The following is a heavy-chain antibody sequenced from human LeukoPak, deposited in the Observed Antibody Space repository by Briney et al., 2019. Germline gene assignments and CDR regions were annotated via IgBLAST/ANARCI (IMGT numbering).Heavy chain of an antibody. Sequence: GGSLRLSCAASGFTFSSYSMNWVRQAPGKGLEWVSSISSSSSYIYYADSVKGRFTISRDNAKNTLYLQMNSLRAEDTAVYYCARGYSSSSGAFDIWGQGTMVTVSS. CDR1: GFTFSSYS. CDR3: ARGYSSSSGAFDI. J-gene: IGHJ3*02. CDR2: ISSSSSYI. V-gene: IGHV3-21*01. D-gene: IGHD6-6*01.